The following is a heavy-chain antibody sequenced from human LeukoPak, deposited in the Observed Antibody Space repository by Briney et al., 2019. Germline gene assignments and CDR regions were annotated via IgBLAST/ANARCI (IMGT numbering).Heavy chain of an antibody. V-gene: IGHV3-21*01. CDR3: ASSTLSGIGVFDI. D-gene: IGHD2/OR15-2a*01. CDR1: RFTFPSYS. CDR2: ITSSSSYI. Sequence: PGGSLRLFCAASRFTFPSYSMNWVRQAPGKGLEWVSSITSSSSYISYADSVKGRFTISRDNAKKSLHLQMNSLRAEDTAVYYCASSTLSGIGVFDIWGQGTMVTVSS. J-gene: IGHJ3*02.